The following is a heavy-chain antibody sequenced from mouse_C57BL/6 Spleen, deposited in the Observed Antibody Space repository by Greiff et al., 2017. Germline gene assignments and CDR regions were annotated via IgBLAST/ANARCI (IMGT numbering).Heavy chain of an antibody. CDR3: ASGIYDYDGFDY. CDR2: ISYDGSN. D-gene: IGHD2-4*01. Sequence: EVKLMESGPGLVKPSQSLSLTCSVTGYSITSGYYWNWIRQFPGNKLEWMGYISYDGSNNYNPSLKNRISITRDTSKNQFFLKLNSVTTEDTATYYCASGIYDYDGFDYWGQGTTLTGSS. V-gene: IGHV3-6*01. CDR1: GYSITSGYY. J-gene: IGHJ2*01.